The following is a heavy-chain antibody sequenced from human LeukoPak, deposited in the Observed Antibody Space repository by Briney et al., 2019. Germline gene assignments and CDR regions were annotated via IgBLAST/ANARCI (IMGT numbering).Heavy chain of an antibody. CDR3: AIDFEDSLLTGTTWAFDI. CDR2: IWYDGSNK. V-gene: IGHV3-33*01. J-gene: IGHJ3*02. Sequence: QPGGSLRLSCAASGFTFSSYGMHWVRQAPGKGLEGVAVIWYDGSNKYYADSVKGRFTISRDNSKNTLYLQMNSLRAEDTAVYYCAIDFEDSLLTGTTWAFDIWGQGAMVTVSS. CDR1: GFTFSSYG. D-gene: IGHD1-7*01.